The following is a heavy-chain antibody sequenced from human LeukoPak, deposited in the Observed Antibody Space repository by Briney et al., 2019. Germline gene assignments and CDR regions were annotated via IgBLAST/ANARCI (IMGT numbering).Heavy chain of an antibody. Sequence: GSLRLSCAASGFTFSSYWMHCVRQAPGEGLVWVSRINGDGSSTTYADSVRGRFTISRDNAKNTLYLQMNSLRLDDTAIYYCATANFHAFEIWGQGTMVTVSS. CDR3: ATANFHAFEI. D-gene: IGHD6-25*01. CDR1: GFTFSSYW. V-gene: IGHV3-74*01. J-gene: IGHJ3*02. CDR2: INGDGSST.